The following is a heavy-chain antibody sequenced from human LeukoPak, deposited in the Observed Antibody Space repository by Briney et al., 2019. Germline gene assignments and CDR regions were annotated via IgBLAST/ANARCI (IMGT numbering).Heavy chain of an antibody. CDR2: ISSSGSTI. Sequence: GGSLRLSCAASGFTFSTYGMHWVRQAPGKGLEWVSYISSSGSTIYYADSVKGRFTISRDNAKNSLYLQMNSLRAEDTAVYYCARDGENWFDPWGQGTLVTVSS. J-gene: IGHJ5*02. CDR3: ARDGENWFDP. CDR1: GFTFSTYG. D-gene: IGHD3-3*01. V-gene: IGHV3-48*04.